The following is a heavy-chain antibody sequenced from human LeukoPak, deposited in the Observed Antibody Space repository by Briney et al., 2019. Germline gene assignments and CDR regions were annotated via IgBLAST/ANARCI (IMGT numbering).Heavy chain of an antibody. CDR2: ISSSADST. V-gene: IGHV3-23*01. CDR3: AKPLEKYTYGGNFDY. D-gene: IGHD4-23*01. Sequence: AGSLRLSCEASGFTFSSYAMSWVRQAPGKGLAWVSVISSSADSTYYADSVKGRFTISRDNSKNTLFLQMNSLRAEDTAVYYCAKPLEKYTYGGNFDYWGQGILVTVSS. CDR1: GFTFSSYA. J-gene: IGHJ4*02.